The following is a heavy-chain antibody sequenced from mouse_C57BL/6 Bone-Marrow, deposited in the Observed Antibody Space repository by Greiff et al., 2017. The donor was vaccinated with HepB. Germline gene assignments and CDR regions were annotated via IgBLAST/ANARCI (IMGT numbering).Heavy chain of an antibody. Sequence: VQLQQSGAELVRPGASVTLSCKASGYTFTDYEMHWVKQTPVHGLEWIGAIDPETGGTAYNQKFKGKAILTADKSSSTAYMELRSLTSEDSAVYYCTRFTSYAMDYWGQGTSVTVS. V-gene: IGHV1-15*01. CDR1: GYTFTDYE. J-gene: IGHJ4*01. CDR3: TRFTSYAMDY. CDR2: IDPETGGT. D-gene: IGHD5-1*01.